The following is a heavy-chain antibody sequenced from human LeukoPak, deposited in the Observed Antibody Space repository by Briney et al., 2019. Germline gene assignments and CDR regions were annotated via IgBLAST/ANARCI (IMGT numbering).Heavy chain of an antibody. CDR1: GGSISSYY. CDR3: AAEDYGSGSYYMGFDP. V-gene: IGHV4-59*08. J-gene: IGHJ5*02. Sequence: TTSETLSLTCTVSGGSISSYYWSWIRQPPGKGLEWIGYIYYSGSTNYNPSLKSRVTISVDTSKNQFSLKLSSVTAADTAVYYCAAEDYGSGSYYMGFDPWGQGTLVTVSS. CDR2: IYYSGST. D-gene: IGHD3-10*01.